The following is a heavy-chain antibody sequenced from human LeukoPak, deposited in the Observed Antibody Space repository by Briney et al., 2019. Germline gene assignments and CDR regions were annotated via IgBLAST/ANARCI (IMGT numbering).Heavy chain of an antibody. CDR1: GFTFSSYA. CDR3: AKRRDYYGSGSNGLDV. Sequence: PGGSLRLSCAASGFTFSSYAMSWVRQAPGKGLEWVSAISGSGGSTYYADSVKGRFTISRDNSKNTLYLQMNSLRAEDTAVYYCAKRRDYYGSGSNGLDVWGQGTPVTVSS. V-gene: IGHV3-23*01. D-gene: IGHD3-10*01. CDR2: ISGSGGST. J-gene: IGHJ6*02.